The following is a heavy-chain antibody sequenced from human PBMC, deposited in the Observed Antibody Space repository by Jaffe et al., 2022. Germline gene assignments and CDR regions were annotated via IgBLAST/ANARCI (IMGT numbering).Heavy chain of an antibody. J-gene: IGHJ3*02. CDR2: IYYSGST. Sequence: QLQLQESGPGLVKPSETLSLTCTVSGGSISSSSYYWGWIRQPPGKGLEWIGSIYYSGSTYYNPSLKSRVTISVDTSKNQFSLKLSSVTAADTAVYYCARHPCRGGLICAFDIWGQGTMVTVSS. V-gene: IGHV4-39*01. D-gene: IGHD3-10*01. CDR1: GGSISSSSYY. CDR3: ARHPCRGGLICAFDI.